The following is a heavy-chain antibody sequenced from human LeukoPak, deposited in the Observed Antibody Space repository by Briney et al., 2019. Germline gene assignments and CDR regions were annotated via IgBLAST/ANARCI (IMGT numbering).Heavy chain of an antibody. D-gene: IGHD2-15*01. V-gene: IGHV4-34*01. J-gene: IGHJ3*02. CDR3: ARGSSLSWHSI. CDR1: GGSFSGYY. CDR2: INHSGSI. Sequence: SETLSLTCAVYGGSFSGYYWSWIRQPPGKGPEWIGEINHSGSINYNPSLKSRVTISVDTSKNQFSLKLSSVTAADTAVYYCARGSSLSWHSIWGQGTMVTVSS.